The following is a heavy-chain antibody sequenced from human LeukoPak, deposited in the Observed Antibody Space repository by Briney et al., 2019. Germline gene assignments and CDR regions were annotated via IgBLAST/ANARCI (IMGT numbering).Heavy chain of an antibody. J-gene: IGHJ4*02. CDR1: GGSFSGYY. Sequence: SETLSLTCAVYGGSFSGYYWSWIRQPPGKGLEWIGEINRSGSTNYNPSLKSRVTISVDTSKNQFSLKLNSVTAADTAVYYCARGPYDFWSGKYFDYWGQGTLVTVSS. CDR3: ARGPYDFWSGKYFDY. CDR2: INRSGST. D-gene: IGHD3-3*01. V-gene: IGHV4-34*01.